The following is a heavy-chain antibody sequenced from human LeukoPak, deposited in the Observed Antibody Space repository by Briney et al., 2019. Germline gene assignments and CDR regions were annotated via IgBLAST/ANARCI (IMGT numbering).Heavy chain of an antibody. V-gene: IGHV3-49*04. CDR2: IRSKAYGATT. Sequence: QSGGSLRLSCTTSGFTFGDYAMSWVRQAPGKGLEWVGFIRSKAYGATTEYAASVKGRFTISRDDSKSIAYQQMNSPKTEDTAVYYCSRVLAETLAFDYWGQGTLITVSS. D-gene: IGHD3-3*02. CDR1: GFTFGDYA. CDR3: SRVLAETLAFDY. J-gene: IGHJ4*02.